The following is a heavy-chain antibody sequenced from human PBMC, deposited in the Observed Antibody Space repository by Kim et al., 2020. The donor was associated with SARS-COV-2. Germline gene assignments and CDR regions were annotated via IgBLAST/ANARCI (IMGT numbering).Heavy chain of an antibody. CDR3: ARQRSSSWYGGDY. V-gene: IGHV5-51*01. D-gene: IGHD6-13*01. J-gene: IGHJ4*02. Sequence: YSPSFQGQVPISADKSISTAYLQWSSLKASDTAMYYCARQRSSSWYGGDYWGQGTLVTVSS.